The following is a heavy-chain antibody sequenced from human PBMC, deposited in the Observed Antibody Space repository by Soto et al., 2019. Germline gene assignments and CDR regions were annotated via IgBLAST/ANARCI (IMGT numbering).Heavy chain of an antibody. CDR3: ARDPNDSSAYYHHYYYGMDV. V-gene: IGHV1-3*01. CDR2: INAGNGNT. D-gene: IGHD3-22*01. Sequence: ASVKVSCKASGYTFTIYGIHWVLQAPLQRLDGTGWINAGNGNTKYSEKFQGRVTITRDTSASTAYLELSSLRSEDTAVYYCARDPNDSSAYYHHYYYGMDVWGQGATVTVSS. CDR1: GYTFTIYG. J-gene: IGHJ6*02.